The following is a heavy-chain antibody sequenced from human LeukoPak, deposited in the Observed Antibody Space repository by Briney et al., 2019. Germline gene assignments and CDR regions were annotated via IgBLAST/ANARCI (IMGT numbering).Heavy chain of an antibody. CDR2: FYYSRST. Sequence: PSQTLSLTCTVSGGSISSGDYYCRWIRQPPGKGLVRLGYFYYSRSTYYNPSLPSRVTISVDKSNNQFSLKLSSVTVDDRALFYCGSAPRLGYCSSTSCYRFFDYWGQGTLVTVSS. D-gene: IGHD2-2*01. CDR1: GGSISSGDYY. V-gene: IGHV4-30-4*08. J-gene: IGHJ4*02. CDR3: GSAPRLGYCSSTSCYRFFDY.